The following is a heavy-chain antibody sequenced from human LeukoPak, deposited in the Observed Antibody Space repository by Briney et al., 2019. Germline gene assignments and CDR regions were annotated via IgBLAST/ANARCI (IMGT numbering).Heavy chain of an antibody. CDR2: VYNTGST. V-gene: IGHV4-4*07. CDR1: GGSITTHY. Sequence: SETLSPTCTVSGGSITTHYWSWIRQPAGREVEWIGRVYNTGSTKYNPSLESRVTMSVDTSSNRFSLRLRSVTAADTAVYYCASLASMVQGVIIPYYYYMDVWGKGTTVTVSS. CDR3: ASLASMVQGVIIPYYYYMDV. D-gene: IGHD3-10*01. J-gene: IGHJ6*03.